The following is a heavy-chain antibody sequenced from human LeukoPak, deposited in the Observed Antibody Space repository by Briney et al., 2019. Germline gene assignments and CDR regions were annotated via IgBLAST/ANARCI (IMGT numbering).Heavy chain of an antibody. V-gene: IGHV1-24*01. D-gene: IGHD2-2*01. J-gene: IGHJ6*03. CDR3: ARGGCSSTSCSNPYYYYYYYMDV. CDR1: GYTLTELS. Sequence: ASVKVSCKVSGYTLTELSMHWVRQAPGKGLEWMGGFDPEDGETIYAQKFQGRVTMTEDTSTDTAYMELSSLRSEDTAVYYCARGGCSSTSCSNPYYYYYYYMDVWGKGTTVTVSS. CDR2: FDPEDGET.